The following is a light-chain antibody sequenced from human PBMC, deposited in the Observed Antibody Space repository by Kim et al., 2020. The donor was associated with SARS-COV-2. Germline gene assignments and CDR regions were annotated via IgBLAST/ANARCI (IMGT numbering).Light chain of an antibody. CDR2: AAS. CDR1: QGISNY. Sequence: ASVGAGVTITCRASQGISNYLAWYQQKPGKVPKLLIYAASALQSGVPSRFSGSGSGTDFTLTISSLQPEDVATYYCQKYNSAPPTFGQGTKVDIK. J-gene: IGKJ1*01. V-gene: IGKV1-27*01. CDR3: QKYNSAPPT.